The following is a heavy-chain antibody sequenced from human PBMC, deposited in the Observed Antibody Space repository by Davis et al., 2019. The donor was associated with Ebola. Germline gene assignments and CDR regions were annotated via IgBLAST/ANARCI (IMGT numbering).Heavy chain of an antibody. CDR1: GFTFSSYA. J-gene: IGHJ4*02. D-gene: IGHD3-22*01. CDR3: ARLSDDSSGYIDY. V-gene: IGHV3-30*14. CDR2: ISYDGSNK. Sequence: PGGSLRLSCAASGFTFSSYAMHWVRQAPGKGLEWVAVISYDGSNKYYADSVKGRFTISRHNSKNTLYLQMNSLRAEDTAVYYCARLSDDSSGYIDYWGQGTLVTVSS.